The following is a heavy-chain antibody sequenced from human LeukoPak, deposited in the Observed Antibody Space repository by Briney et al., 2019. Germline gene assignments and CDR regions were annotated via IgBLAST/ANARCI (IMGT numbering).Heavy chain of an antibody. Sequence: PSETLSLTCAVYGGSFSGYYWSWIRQPPGKGLEWIGEINHSGSTNYNPSLKSRVTMSVDTSKKQFSLKLSSVTAADTAVYYCARPPYCSSTSCYRAFDIWGQGTMVTVSS. CDR3: ARPPYCSSTSCYRAFDI. V-gene: IGHV4-34*01. J-gene: IGHJ3*02. CDR1: GGSFSGYY. CDR2: INHSGST. D-gene: IGHD2-2*01.